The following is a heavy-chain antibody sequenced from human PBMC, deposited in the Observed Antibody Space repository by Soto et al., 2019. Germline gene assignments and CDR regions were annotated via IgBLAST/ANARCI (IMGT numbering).Heavy chain of an antibody. D-gene: IGHD2-15*01. Sequence: QVQLVESGGGVVQPGRSLRLSCAASGFTFSSYAMHWVRQAPGKGLEWVAVISYDGSNKYYADSVKGRFTISRDNSKSTLYLQMNSLRAEDTVVYYCARTLRRGGPHGCWGQGTLVAVSS. V-gene: IGHV3-30-3*01. J-gene: IGHJ4*02. CDR3: ARTLRRGGPHGC. CDR1: GFTFSSYA. CDR2: ISYDGSNK.